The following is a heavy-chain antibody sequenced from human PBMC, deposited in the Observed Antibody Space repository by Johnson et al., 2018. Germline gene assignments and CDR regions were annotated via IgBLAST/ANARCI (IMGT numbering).Heavy chain of an antibody. V-gene: IGHV1-8*01. Sequence: QVQLVESGAEVKKPGASVKVSCKASGYTFTSYDINWVRQATGQGLEWMGWMNPNSGNTGYAQQFQGRVTMTRNTSISTAYMELSSLRSEDTAVYYCARVRLGDYYYYYGMDVWGQGTTVTVSS. CDR3: ARVRLGDYYYYYGMDV. CDR2: MNPNSGNT. D-gene: IGHD3-16*01. J-gene: IGHJ6*02. CDR1: GYTFTSYD.